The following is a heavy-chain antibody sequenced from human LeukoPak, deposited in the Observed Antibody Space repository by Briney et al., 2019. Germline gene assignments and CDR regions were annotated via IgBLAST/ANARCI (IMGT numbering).Heavy chain of an antibody. J-gene: IGHJ4*02. CDR3: ARGRGLVGY. V-gene: IGHV4-34*01. Sequence: PSETLSLTCAVYGGSFSGYYWSWIRQPPGKGLEWIGEINHSGSTNYNPSLKSRVTISVDTSKNQFSLKLSSVTAADTAVYYCARGRGLVGYWGQGTLVTVSS. CDR2: INHSGST. CDR1: GGSFSGYY. D-gene: IGHD3-16*01.